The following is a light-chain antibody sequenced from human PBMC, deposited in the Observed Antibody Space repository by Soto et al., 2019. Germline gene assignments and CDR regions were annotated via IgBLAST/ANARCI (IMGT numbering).Light chain of an antibody. Sequence: QSVLTQPASVSGSPGQSITISCTGTSSDVGGYNYVSWFQQHPGKAPKLMISEVSNRPSGVSNRFSGSKSGNTASLTISGLQAEDEADYYCSSYTTSSTWVFGGGTQLT. CDR1: SSDVGGYNY. CDR3: SSYTTSSTWV. CDR2: EVS. V-gene: IGLV2-14*01. J-gene: IGLJ3*02.